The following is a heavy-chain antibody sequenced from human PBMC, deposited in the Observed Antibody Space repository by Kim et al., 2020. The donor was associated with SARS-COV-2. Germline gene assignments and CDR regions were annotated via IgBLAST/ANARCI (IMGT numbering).Heavy chain of an antibody. V-gene: IGHV4-34*01. J-gene: IGHJ4*02. Sequence: SETLSLTCAVYGGSFSGYYWSWIRQPPGKGLEWIGEINHSGSTNYNPSLKSRVTISVDTSKNQFSLKLSSVTAADTAVYYCERGLAYYYDSSGYYIDTGLDLDYWGQGTLVTVSS. CDR1: GGSFSGYY. D-gene: IGHD3-22*01. CDR2: INHSGST. CDR3: ERGLAYYYDSSGYYIDTGLDLDY.